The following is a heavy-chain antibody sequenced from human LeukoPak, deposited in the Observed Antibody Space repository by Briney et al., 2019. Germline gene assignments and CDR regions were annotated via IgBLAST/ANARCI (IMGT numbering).Heavy chain of an antibody. Sequence: GGPLRLSCTASGFSFSTFWMSWVRQAPGKGLEWVATMNQDGSEKYYVDSVKGRFTISRDNAKNSLFLQMNSLRAEDTAFYYCAKISGDGGNYYRYFDYWGQGTLVTVSS. V-gene: IGHV3-7*01. CDR2: MNQDGSEK. CDR3: AKISGDGGNYYRYFDY. D-gene: IGHD1-26*01. J-gene: IGHJ4*02. CDR1: GFSFSTFW.